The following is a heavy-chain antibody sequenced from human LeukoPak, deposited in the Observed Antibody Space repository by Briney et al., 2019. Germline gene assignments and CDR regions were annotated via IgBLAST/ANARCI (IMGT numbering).Heavy chain of an antibody. Sequence: ASVKVSCKASGFTFTGYYMHWVRQAPGQGLEWMGWINPNSGGTNYAQKFQGRVTMTRDTSISTAYMELSRLRSDDTAVYYCARGGAAGYYYYMDVWGKGTTVTVSS. CDR2: INPNSGGT. CDR3: ARGGAAGYYYYMDV. J-gene: IGHJ6*03. CDR1: GFTFTGYY. V-gene: IGHV1-2*02. D-gene: IGHD6-13*01.